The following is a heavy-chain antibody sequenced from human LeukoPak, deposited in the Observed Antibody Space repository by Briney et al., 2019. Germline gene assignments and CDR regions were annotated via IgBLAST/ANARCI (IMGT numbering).Heavy chain of an antibody. CDR2: IITIFGTA. CDR1: GYTFTGYY. CDR3: TREDY. Sequence: SVKVSCKASGYTFTGYYMHWVRQAPGQGLEWMGGIITIFGTAKYAQKFQGRVTITADESTTTAYMELSRLRSDDTAVYYCTREDYWGQGTLVTVSS. V-gene: IGHV1-69*13. J-gene: IGHJ4*02.